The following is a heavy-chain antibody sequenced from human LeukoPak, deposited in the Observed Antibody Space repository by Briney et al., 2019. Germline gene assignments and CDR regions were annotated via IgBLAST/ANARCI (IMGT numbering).Heavy chain of an antibody. D-gene: IGHD1-26*01. CDR1: GGSISSYY. V-gene: IGHV4-59*01. Sequence: PSETLSLTCTVSGGSISSYYWSWIRQPPGKGLEWIGYIYYSGSTNYNPSLKSRVTISVDTSKNQFSLKLSSVTAADTAVYYCARVVGATRGPSFDYWGQGTLVTVSS. CDR3: ARVVGATRGPSFDY. J-gene: IGHJ4*02. CDR2: IYYSGST.